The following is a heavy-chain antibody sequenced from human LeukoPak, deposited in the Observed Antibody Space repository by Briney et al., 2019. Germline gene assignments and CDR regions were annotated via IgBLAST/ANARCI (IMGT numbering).Heavy chain of an antibody. Sequence: GGSLRLSCAASGFTFSSYSMNWVRQAPGKGLEWVSYINSSSSTIYYADSVKGRFTISRDNAKNSLYLQMNSLRAEDTAVYYCARRGGGYYYDRPDYWGQGTLVTVSS. J-gene: IGHJ4*02. CDR3: ARRGGGYYYDRPDY. D-gene: IGHD3-22*01. CDR1: GFTFSSYS. CDR2: INSSSSTI. V-gene: IGHV3-48*01.